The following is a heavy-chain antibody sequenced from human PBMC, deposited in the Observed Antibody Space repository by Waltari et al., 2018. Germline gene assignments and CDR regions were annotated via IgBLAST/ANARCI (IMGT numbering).Heavy chain of an antibody. CDR2: ISAGST. V-gene: IGHV3-23*01. D-gene: IGHD4-17*01. CDR1: GFTFASHD. CDR3: GKGEDDYGTSIYLEH. Sequence: EVQLLESGGGLVQPGGSLRLSCAASGFTFASHDIHWVLQAPGKGLEWVSSISAGSTYYADSVKGRFTISRDNSKDTLYLQMTSLRAEDTALYYCGKGEDDYGTSIYLEHWGQGSLVTVSS. J-gene: IGHJ4*02.